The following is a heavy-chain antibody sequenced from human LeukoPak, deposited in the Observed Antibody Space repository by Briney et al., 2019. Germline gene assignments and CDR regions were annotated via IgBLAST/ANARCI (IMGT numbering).Heavy chain of an antibody. Sequence: PSQTLSLTCTVSGGSISSGSYYWSWIRQPAGKGLEWIGRIYTSGSTNYNPSLKSRVTISVDTSKNQFSLKLSSVTAADTAVYYCARRDIELRRGFFDYWGQGTLVTVSS. D-gene: IGHD2-15*01. V-gene: IGHV4-61*02. CDR1: GGSISSGSYY. CDR3: ARRDIELRRGFFDY. CDR2: IYTSGST. J-gene: IGHJ4*02.